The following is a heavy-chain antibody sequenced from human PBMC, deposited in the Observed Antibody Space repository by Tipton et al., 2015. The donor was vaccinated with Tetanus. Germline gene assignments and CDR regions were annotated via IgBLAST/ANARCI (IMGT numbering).Heavy chain of an antibody. J-gene: IGHJ4*02. CDR2: VYSTATT. V-gene: IGHV4-30-4*01. CDR1: GDSVSTGNFY. CDR3: ARGEAYGDYPAMYFFDN. D-gene: IGHD4-17*01. Sequence: TLSLTCTVSGDSVSTGNFYWSWIRQPPGKGLEWIGYVYSTATTYYNPSLKSRVTISVDTSKNQFSLKLTSVTAADTAVYYCARGEAYGDYPAMYFFDNWGQGTLLTVSS.